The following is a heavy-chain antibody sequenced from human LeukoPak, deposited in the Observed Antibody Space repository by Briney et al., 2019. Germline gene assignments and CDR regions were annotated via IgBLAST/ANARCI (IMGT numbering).Heavy chain of an antibody. D-gene: IGHD5-12*01. Sequence: GGTLRLSCAASGFTFSNFGMSWVRQAPGKGLEWVSVISGSGGSTYYADSVKGRFTISRDNSKNTLYLQMNSLRAEDTAVYYCARGPSGYHNTGGQGTLVTVSS. CDR1: GFTFSNFG. V-gene: IGHV3-23*01. CDR3: ARGPSGYHNT. J-gene: IGHJ4*02. CDR2: ISGSGGST.